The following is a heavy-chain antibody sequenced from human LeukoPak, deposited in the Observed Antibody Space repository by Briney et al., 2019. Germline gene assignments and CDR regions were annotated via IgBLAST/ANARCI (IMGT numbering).Heavy chain of an antibody. J-gene: IGHJ6*03. CDR2: INYSGST. CDR3: ARVSWFPGTSYYMGV. Sequence: PSETLSLTCTVSGGSISSYYWSWIRQPPGKGLEWIGYINYSGSTNYNPSLKSRITISVDTSKNQFSLKLSSVTAADTAVYYCARVSWFPGTSYYMGVWDKGTTVTVSS. D-gene: IGHD1-1*01. V-gene: IGHV4-59*01. CDR1: GGSISSYY.